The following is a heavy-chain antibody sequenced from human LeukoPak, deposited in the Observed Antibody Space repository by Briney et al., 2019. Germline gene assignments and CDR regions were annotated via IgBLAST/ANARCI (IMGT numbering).Heavy chain of an antibody. J-gene: IGHJ5*02. V-gene: IGHV5-51*01. D-gene: IGHD2-2*01. CDR3: ARLSPQLPLQGGEDP. CDR2: IYPGDSDT. CDR1: GYSFTSYW. Sequence: GGSLRLSCKGSGYSFTSYWIGWVRQMPGKGLEWMGIIYPGDSDTRYSPSFQGQGTISADKSISTAYLQWSSLKASDTAMYYGARLSPQLPLQGGEDPWGQGTLVTVSS.